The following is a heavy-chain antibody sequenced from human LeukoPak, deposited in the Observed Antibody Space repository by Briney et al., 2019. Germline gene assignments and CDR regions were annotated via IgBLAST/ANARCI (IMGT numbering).Heavy chain of an antibody. D-gene: IGHD1-26*01. CDR3: ARGSVRTFDI. CDR1: GFTVSSNY. J-gene: IGHJ3*02. V-gene: IGHV3-53*01. Sequence: GGSLRLSCAASGFTVSSNYMNWVRQAPGKGLEWVSVIYTGGSTYYADSVKGRFTISRDSSKNTLYLQMNSLRAEDTAVYYCARGSVRTFDIWGQGTMVTVSS. CDR2: IYTGGST.